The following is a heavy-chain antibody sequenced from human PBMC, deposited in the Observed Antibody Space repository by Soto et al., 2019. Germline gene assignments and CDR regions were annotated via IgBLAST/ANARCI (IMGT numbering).Heavy chain of an antibody. CDR2: IYYSGST. J-gene: IGHJ4*02. V-gene: IGHV4-61*01. CDR3: ARDAYYDSSGHGFY. Sequence: QVQLQESGPGLVKPSETLSLTCTVSGGSVSSGSYYWSWIRQPPGKGLEWIGYIYYSGSTNYNPSLKSRVTISVDTSKNQFSLKLSSVTAADTAVYYCARDAYYDSSGHGFYWGQGTLVTVSS. D-gene: IGHD3-22*01. CDR1: GGSVSSGSYY.